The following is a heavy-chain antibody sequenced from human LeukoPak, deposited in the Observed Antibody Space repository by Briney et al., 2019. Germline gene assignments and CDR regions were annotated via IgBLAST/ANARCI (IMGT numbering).Heavy chain of an antibody. V-gene: IGHV1-69*13. CDR3: VRVRPSYYYYYMDV. J-gene: IGHJ6*03. CDR2: IIPIFGTA. CDR1: GYTFSSYY. Sequence: SVKVSCKASGYTFSSYYMHWVRQVPGQGLEWMGGIIPIFGTANYAQKFQGRVTITADESTSTAYMELSSLRSEDTAVYYCVRVRPSYYYYYMDVWGKGTTVTVSS. D-gene: IGHD3-10*01.